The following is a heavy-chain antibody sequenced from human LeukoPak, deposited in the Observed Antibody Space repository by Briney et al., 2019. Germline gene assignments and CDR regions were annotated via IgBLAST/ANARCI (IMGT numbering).Heavy chain of an antibody. Sequence: PSETLSLTCTVSGGSISSYYWSWIRQPPGKGLEWIGYIYYSGSTNYNPSLKSRVTISVDTSKNQFSLKLSSVTAADTAVYCCARHGGVPVGDTQPHFDYWGQGTLVTVSS. D-gene: IGHD3-16*01. CDR3: ARHGGVPVGDTQPHFDY. CDR2: IYYSGST. CDR1: GGSISSYY. V-gene: IGHV4-59*08. J-gene: IGHJ4*02.